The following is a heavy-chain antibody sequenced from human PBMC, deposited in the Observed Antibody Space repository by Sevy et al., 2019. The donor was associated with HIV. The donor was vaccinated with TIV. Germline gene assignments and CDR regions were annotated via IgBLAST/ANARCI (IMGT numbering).Heavy chain of an antibody. CDR2: INPNSGGT. D-gene: IGHD2-15*01. Sequence: ASVKVSCEASGFSFTAYFIHWVRQAPGQGLEWMGWINPNSGGTNYAQKFQGRVTMTSDGSISAAYMGLTSLTSDDTAVYYCARDRFIFGSGPPDSWGQGTLVTVSS. CDR3: ARDRFIFGSGPPDS. CDR1: GFSFTAYF. J-gene: IGHJ4*02. V-gene: IGHV1-2*02.